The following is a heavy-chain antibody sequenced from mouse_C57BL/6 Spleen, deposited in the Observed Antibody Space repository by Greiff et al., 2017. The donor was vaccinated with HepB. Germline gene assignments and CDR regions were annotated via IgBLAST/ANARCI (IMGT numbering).Heavy chain of an antibody. V-gene: IGHV6-6*01. D-gene: IGHD2-4*01. CDR1: GFTFSDAW. CDR3: TRRYDYDDAPFDY. J-gene: IGHJ2*01. CDR2: IRNKANNHAT. Sequence: DVKLQESGGGLVQPGGSMKLSCAASGFTFSDAWMDWVRQSPEKGLEWVAEIRNKANNHATYYAESVKGRFTIARDDSKSSVYLQMNSLRAEDTGIYYCTRRYDYDDAPFDYWGQGTTLTVSS.